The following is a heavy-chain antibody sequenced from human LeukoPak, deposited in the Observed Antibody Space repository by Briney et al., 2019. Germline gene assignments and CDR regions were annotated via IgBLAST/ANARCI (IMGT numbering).Heavy chain of an antibody. CDR3: ASGGSSGWSY. J-gene: IGHJ4*02. Sequence: PGGSLRLSCAASGFTFSSYEMNWVRQAPGKGLEWVSHIIGSGSTIYYADSVRDRFTISRGNAKNSLYLQMNSLRAEDTAVYYCASGGSSGWSYWGLGTLVTVSS. V-gene: IGHV3-48*03. CDR2: IIGSGSTI. D-gene: IGHD6-19*01. CDR1: GFTFSSYE.